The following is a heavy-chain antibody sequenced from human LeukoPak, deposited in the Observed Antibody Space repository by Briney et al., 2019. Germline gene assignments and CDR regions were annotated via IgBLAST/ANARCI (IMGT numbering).Heavy chain of an antibody. D-gene: IGHD1-1*01. CDR2: INHSGST. CDR3: ARQKVQLERRFARNSPHPKYYFDY. Sequence: SSETLSLACAVYGGSFSGYYWSWIRQPPGKGLEWIGEINHSGSTSYNPSLKSRVTISVDTSKNQFSLKLSSVTAADTAVYYCARQKVQLERRFARNSPHPKYYFDYWGQGTLVTVSS. CDR1: GGSFSGYY. J-gene: IGHJ4*02. V-gene: IGHV4-34*01.